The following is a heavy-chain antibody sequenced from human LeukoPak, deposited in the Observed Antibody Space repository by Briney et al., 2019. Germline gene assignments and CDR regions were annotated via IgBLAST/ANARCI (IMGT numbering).Heavy chain of an antibody. Sequence: GGSLRLSCAASGFTFNIYSMNWVRQAPGKGLEWISYITSNLATIRYADSVRGRFTISRDNAGKSLFLHMNSLRDDDTAMYYCARSVEGHFDYWGQGTLVTVSS. CDR3: ARSVEGHFDY. D-gene: IGHD2-21*01. CDR1: GFTFNIYS. V-gene: IGHV3-48*02. J-gene: IGHJ4*02. CDR2: ITSNLATI.